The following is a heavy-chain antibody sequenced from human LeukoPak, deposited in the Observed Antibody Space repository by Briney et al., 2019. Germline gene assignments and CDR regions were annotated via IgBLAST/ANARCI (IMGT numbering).Heavy chain of an antibody. CDR1: GFTLSSYS. J-gene: IGHJ4*02. CDR3: AREIDEGFDY. V-gene: IGHV3-21*01. CDR2: IGGSSSSL. Sequence: PGGSLRLSCAASGFTLSSYSMNWVRQAPGKGLEWVSSIGGSSSSLYYADSLKGRFTISRDNAKNSLYLQMNSLRAEDTAVYYCAREIDEGFDYWGQGTLVTVSS.